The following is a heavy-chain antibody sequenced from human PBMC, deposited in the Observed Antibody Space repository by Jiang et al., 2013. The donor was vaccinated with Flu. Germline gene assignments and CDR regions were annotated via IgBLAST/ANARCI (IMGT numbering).Heavy chain of an antibody. CDR3: ARAGEMATISSYAFDI. V-gene: IGHV1-69*13. D-gene: IGHD5-24*01. CDR1: GYTFTSYF. Sequence: GAEVKKPGASVRVSCKASGYTFTSYFIHWVRQAPGQGLEWMGGIIPIFGTANYAQKFQGRVTISADESTSTAYMELSRLRSEDTAVFYCARAGEMATISSYAFDIWGQGTMVTVSS. CDR2: IIPIFGTA. J-gene: IGHJ3*02.